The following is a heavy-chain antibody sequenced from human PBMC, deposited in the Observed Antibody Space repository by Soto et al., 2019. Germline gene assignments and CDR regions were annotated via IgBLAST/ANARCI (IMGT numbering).Heavy chain of an antibody. CDR1: GYTFTSYY. D-gene: IGHD2-15*01. V-gene: IGHV1-46*01. CDR3: ARGGYCSGGSCYSYYYYYGMDV. J-gene: IGHJ6*02. Sequence: QVQLVQSGAEVKKPGASVKVSCKASGYTFTSYYMHWVRQAPGQGLERMGIINPSGGSTSYAQKFQGRVTMTRDTSTSTVYMELSSLRSEDTAVYYCARGGYCSGGSCYSYYYYYGMDVWGQGTTVTVSS. CDR2: INPSGGST.